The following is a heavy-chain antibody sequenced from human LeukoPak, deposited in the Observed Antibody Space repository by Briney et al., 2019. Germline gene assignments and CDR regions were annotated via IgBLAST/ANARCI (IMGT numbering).Heavy chain of an antibody. CDR3: AKTLEGYIVVVVAATVAFDI. D-gene: IGHD2-15*01. J-gene: IGHJ3*02. CDR1: GFTFSSYA. V-gene: IGHV3-23*01. CDR2: ISGSGGST. Sequence: GGSLRLSCAASGFTFSSYAMSWVRQAPGKGLEWVSAISGSGGSTYYADSVKGRFTISRDNSKNTLYLQMNSLRAEDTAVYYCAKTLEGYIVVVVAATVAFDIWGRGTMVTVSS.